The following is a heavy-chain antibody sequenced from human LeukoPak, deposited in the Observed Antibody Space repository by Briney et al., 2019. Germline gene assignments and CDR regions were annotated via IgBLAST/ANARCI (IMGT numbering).Heavy chain of an antibody. D-gene: IGHD3-10*01. CDR1: GFTFSSYA. CDR2: ISGSGGST. CDR3: AKPRGIYYYGSGSYDLDAFDI. Sequence: GGSLRLSCAAPGFTFSSYAMSWVRQAPGKGLEWVSAISGSGGSTYYADSVKGRFTISRDNSKNTLYLQMNSLRAEDTAVYYCAKPRGIYYYGSGSYDLDAFDIWGQGTMVTVSS. J-gene: IGHJ3*02. V-gene: IGHV3-23*01.